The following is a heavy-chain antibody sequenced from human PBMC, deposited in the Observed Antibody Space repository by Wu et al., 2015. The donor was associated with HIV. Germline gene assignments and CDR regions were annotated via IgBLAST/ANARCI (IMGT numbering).Heavy chain of an antibody. CDR2: TNVNTGGT. CDR1: GYTFTDYF. D-gene: IGHD2-15*01. V-gene: IGHV1-2*02. CDR3: ARDELFRVDDAFDM. Sequence: QVQLVQSGAEVKKPGASVKVSCKASGYTFTDYFIHWIRQAPGQGLEWMGWTNVNTGGTKYAPNFQGRITMTRDTSINTAYIELGGLTSDDTAVYYCARDELFRVDDAFDMWGQGTLVTVSS. J-gene: IGHJ3*02.